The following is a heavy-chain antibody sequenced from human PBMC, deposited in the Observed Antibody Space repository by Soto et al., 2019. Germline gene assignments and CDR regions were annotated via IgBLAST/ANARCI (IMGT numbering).Heavy chain of an antibody. V-gene: IGHV1-18*01. J-gene: IGHJ4*02. CDR3: ARDGYFDY. CDR2: INSYNGNT. CDR1: GYTFTNYV. Sequence: QVQVVQSGAEVKKPGASVKVSCKASGYTFTNYVISWVRQAPGQGLEWMGWINSYNGNTKYAQKFQDRITMTTDTATTTAYMELRSLRSDDTAVYFCARDGYFDYWGQGTLGTVSS.